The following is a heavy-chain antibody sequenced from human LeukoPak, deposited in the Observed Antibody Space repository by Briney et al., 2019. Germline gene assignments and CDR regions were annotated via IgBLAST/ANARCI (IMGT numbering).Heavy chain of an antibody. CDR2: ISGSGDTI. CDR3: ARTHGTGSLDY. V-gene: IGHV3-48*01. CDR1: GFTFSSYS. D-gene: IGHD1-1*01. Sequence: GGSLRLSCAASGFTFSSYSMNWVRQAPGKGLEWVSYISGSGDTIFYADSVKGRFTSSRDNAKNSVYLQMNSLRAEDTAVYYCARTHGTGSLDYWGQGTLVTVSS. J-gene: IGHJ4*02.